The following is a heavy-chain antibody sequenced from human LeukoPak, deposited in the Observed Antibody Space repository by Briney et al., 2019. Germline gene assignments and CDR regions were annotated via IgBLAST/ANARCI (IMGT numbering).Heavy chain of an antibody. J-gene: IGHJ6*03. D-gene: IGHD3-16*01. Sequence: PGGSLRLSCAASGFTFSSYSMNWVRQAPGKGLEWVSSISSSSSYIFYADSVKGRFTISRDNAKNSLYLQMNSLRAEDTAVYYCARDRTGEIPLQHPPGYYYYYYYMDVWGKGTTVTVSS. CDR3: ARDRTGEIPLQHPPGYYYYYYYMDV. CDR2: ISSSSSYI. CDR1: GFTFSSYS. V-gene: IGHV3-21*01.